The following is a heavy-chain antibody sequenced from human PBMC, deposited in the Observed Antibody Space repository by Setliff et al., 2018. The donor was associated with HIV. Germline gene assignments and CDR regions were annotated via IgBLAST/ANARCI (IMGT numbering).Heavy chain of an antibody. D-gene: IGHD3-16*01. CDR3: ARGGENMKNYYYYYMDV. CDR1: GGSISTSNW. V-gene: IGHV4-4*02. CDR2: IYYVGNM. J-gene: IGHJ6*03. Sequence: SETLSLTCTVSGGSISTSNWWHWVRQPPGRGLEWIGEIYYVGNMNYNPSLKSRVTISVDTSKNQFSLKLSSVTAADTAVYYCARGGENMKNYYYYYMDVWGKGTTVTVSS.